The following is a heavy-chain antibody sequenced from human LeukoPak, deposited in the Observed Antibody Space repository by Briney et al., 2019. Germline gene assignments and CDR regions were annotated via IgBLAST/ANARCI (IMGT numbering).Heavy chain of an antibody. CDR3: ARGVEPLAANTLAY. V-gene: IGHV3-53*01. D-gene: IGHD1-14*01. J-gene: IGHJ4*02. CDR1: GVTLITND. CDR2: LYSDGNT. Sequence: GGSLRLSCAASGVTLITNDMSGVREGPGEGLEWVSVLYSDGNTKYADSVQGRFTLSRHNSKNTLYLEMNSLSPDDTAVYYCARGVEPLAANTLAYWGQGTLVTVSS.